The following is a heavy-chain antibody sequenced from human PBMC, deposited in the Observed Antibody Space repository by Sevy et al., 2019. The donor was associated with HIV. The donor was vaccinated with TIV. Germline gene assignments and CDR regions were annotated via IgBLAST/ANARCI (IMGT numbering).Heavy chain of an antibody. J-gene: IGHJ6*03. CDR1: GFTFSNAW. V-gene: IGHV3-15*01. Sequence: GGSLRLSCAASGFTFSNAWMSWVRQAPGKGLEWVGRIKSKTDGGTTDYAAPVKGRFTISRDDSKNTLYLQMNSLKTEDTAVYYCTTLCPSIAVAGKRFRYYYMDVWGKGTTVTVSS. CDR3: TTLCPSIAVAGKRFRYYYMDV. CDR2: IKSKTDGGTT. D-gene: IGHD6-19*01.